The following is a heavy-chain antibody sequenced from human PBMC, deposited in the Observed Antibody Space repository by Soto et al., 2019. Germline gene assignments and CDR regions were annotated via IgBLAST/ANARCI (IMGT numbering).Heavy chain of an antibody. D-gene: IGHD3-22*01. CDR2: INPNSGGT. CDR3: ARDSYDSSGYYLNWFDP. CDR1: GYTLTGYY. Sequence: GASVKVCCKASGYTLTGYYMHWVRQAPGQGLEWMGWINPNSGGTNYAQKFQGWVTMTRDTSISTAYMELSRLRSDDTAVYYCARDSYDSSGYYLNWFDPWGQGTLVTVSS. J-gene: IGHJ5*02. V-gene: IGHV1-2*04.